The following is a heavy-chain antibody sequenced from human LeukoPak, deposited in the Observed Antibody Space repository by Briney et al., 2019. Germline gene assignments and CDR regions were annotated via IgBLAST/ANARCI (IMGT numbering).Heavy chain of an antibody. CDR2: ISAYNGDT. J-gene: IGHJ3*02. CDR3: ARGGYYYDSSGYDGNNASDI. V-gene: IGHV1-18*01. CDR1: GYTFTSYG. D-gene: IGHD3-22*01. Sequence: GASVKVSCKASGYTFTSYGISWVRQAPGQGLEWMGWISAYNGDTNYAQKLQGRVTMTTDTSTSTAYMELRSLRSDDTAVYYCARGGYYYDSSGYDGNNASDIWGQGTMVTVSS.